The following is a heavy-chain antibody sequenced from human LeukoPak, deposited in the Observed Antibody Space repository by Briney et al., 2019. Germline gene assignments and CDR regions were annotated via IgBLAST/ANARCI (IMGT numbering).Heavy chain of an antibody. J-gene: IGHJ5*02. Sequence: PSETLSLTCTVSGGSISSYYWSWIRQPPGKGLEWIGYIYYSGSTNYNPSLKSRVTIPVDTSKNQFSLKLSSVTAADTAVYYCASEEQLRNWFDPWGQGTLVTVSS. CDR3: ASEEQLRNWFDP. CDR1: GGSISSYY. V-gene: IGHV4-59*01. D-gene: IGHD6-6*01. CDR2: IYYSGST.